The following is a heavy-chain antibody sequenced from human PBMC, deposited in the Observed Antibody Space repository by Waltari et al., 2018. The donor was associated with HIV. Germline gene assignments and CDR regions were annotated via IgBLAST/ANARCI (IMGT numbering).Heavy chain of an antibody. V-gene: IGHV3-30-3*01. Sequence: QVQLVESGGGVVQPGRSLRLSCAASGFTFSSYAMHWVRLDPGRGLEWGAVISYDGSNKYYADSVKGRFTISRDNSKNTLYLQMNSLRAEDTAVYYCARVMTVAGKVGGDYFDYWGQGTLVTVSS. CDR2: ISYDGSNK. CDR1: GFTFSSYA. J-gene: IGHJ4*02. D-gene: IGHD6-19*01. CDR3: ARVMTVAGKVGGDYFDY.